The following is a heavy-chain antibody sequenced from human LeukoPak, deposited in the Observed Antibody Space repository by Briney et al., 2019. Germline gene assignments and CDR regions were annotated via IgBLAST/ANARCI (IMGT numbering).Heavy chain of an antibody. V-gene: IGHV3-23*01. D-gene: IGHD1-26*01. CDR1: GFTFSYYE. J-gene: IGHJ4*02. CDR3: AKAGSIRFDY. Sequence: GGSLRLSCAVSGFTFSYYEMNWVRQAPGKGLEWVSGISGSGRGGNTYYADSVKGRFTISRDDSKNTLYLQVNSLRAEDTAVYYCAKAGSIRFDYWGQGTLVTVSS. CDR2: ISGSGRGGNT.